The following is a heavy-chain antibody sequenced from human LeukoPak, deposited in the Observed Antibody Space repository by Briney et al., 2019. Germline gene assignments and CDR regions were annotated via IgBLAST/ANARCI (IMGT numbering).Heavy chain of an antibody. D-gene: IGHD6-13*01. Sequence: GESLKISCKGSGYSFTTYWIGWVRQMPGKGLEWMGIIYPGDSDTRYSPSFQGQVTISADKSISAAYLQWSSLKASDTAMYYCAIRLAAAGISAFDIWGQGTMVTVSS. V-gene: IGHV5-51*01. CDR3: AIRLAAAGISAFDI. J-gene: IGHJ3*02. CDR1: GYSFTTYW. CDR2: IYPGDSDT.